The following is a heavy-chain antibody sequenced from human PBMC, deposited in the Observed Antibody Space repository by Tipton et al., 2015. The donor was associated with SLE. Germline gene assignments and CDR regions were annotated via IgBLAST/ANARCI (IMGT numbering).Heavy chain of an antibody. D-gene: IGHD2/OR15-2a*01. CDR2: IYHSGNT. J-gene: IGHJ4*02. Sequence: TLSLTCTVSGGSISNYSWSWIRQPPGKGLEWIGSIYHSGNTYSNPSLKSRVTISVDTSKNQFSLKMSSVTAADTAVYFCARSSSVRTLLWPTFAYWGQGTLVTVSS. V-gene: IGHV4-4*08. CDR1: GGSISNYS. CDR3: ARSSSVRTLLWPTFAY.